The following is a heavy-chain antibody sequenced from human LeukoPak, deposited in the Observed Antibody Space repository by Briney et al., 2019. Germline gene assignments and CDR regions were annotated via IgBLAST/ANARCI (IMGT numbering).Heavy chain of an antibody. CDR3: ARDGGMVREDKAFDI. CDR1: GGSISSGGYY. V-gene: IGHV4-31*03. D-gene: IGHD3-10*01. CDR2: IYYSGST. J-gene: IGHJ3*02. Sequence: PSETLSLTCTVSGGSISSGGYYWSWIRQHPGTGLEWIGYIYYSGSTYYNPSLKSRVTISVDTSKNQFSLKLSSVTAAGTAVYYCARDGGMVREDKAFDIWGQGTMVTVSS.